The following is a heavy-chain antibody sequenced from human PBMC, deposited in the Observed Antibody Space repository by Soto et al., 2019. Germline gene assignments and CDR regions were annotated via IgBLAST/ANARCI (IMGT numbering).Heavy chain of an antibody. CDR2: IFYNGNA. V-gene: IGHV4-31*03. CDR1: GCSISNGYYY. D-gene: IGHD3-10*01. J-gene: IGHJ4*02. Sequence: SETLSLTCTVSGCSISNGYYYWSWIRQHPGKGLEWIGYIFYNGNAYYTPSLKSRITISVDTSENQFSLKLTSVTAADTAVYYCASLRGSGTNYFFDYWGQGTLVTVSS. CDR3: ASLRGSGTNYFFDY.